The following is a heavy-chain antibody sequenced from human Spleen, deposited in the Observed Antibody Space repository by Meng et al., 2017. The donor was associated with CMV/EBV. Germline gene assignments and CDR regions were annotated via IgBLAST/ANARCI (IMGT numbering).Heavy chain of an antibody. Sequence: GESLKISCAASGFTFSNYWMHWVRQAPGKGLVWVSRINSDGSSIAYADSVKGRFTISRDNAKNTLYLQMNSLRADDTAVYYCAVGDYWGQGTLVTVSS. CDR2: INSDGSSI. CDR1: GFTFSNYW. CDR3: AVGDY. J-gene: IGHJ4*02. V-gene: IGHV3-74*01.